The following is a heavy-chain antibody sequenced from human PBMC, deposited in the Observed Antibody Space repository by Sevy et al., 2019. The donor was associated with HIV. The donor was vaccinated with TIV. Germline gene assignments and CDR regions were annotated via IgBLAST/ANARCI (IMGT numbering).Heavy chain of an antibody. CDR1: GDSISGYY. CDR2: IYYSGRT. V-gene: IGHV4-59*01. CDR3: ARDSGTYPYYFDY. Sequence: SETLSLTCTVSGDSISGYYWSWIRQPPGKGLEWIGYIYYSGRTDYSPSLKSRVTISEDTSKNQFSLNLSSVTAADTAVYYCARDSGTYPYYFDYWGQGTLVTVSS. J-gene: IGHJ4*02. D-gene: IGHD1-26*01.